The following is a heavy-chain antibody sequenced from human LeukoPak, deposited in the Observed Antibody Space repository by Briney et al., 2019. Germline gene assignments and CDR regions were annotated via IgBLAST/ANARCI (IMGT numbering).Heavy chain of an antibody. Sequence: SETLSLTCTVSGGSISSGGYYWSWIRQHPGKVLEWIGYIYYSGSTYYNPSLKSRVTISVDTSKNQFSLKLSSVTAADTAVYYCARGGTMIVVGNWFDPWGQGTLVTVSS. J-gene: IGHJ5*02. D-gene: IGHD3-22*01. CDR3: ARGGTMIVVGNWFDP. CDR1: GGSISSGGYY. CDR2: IYYSGST. V-gene: IGHV4-31*03.